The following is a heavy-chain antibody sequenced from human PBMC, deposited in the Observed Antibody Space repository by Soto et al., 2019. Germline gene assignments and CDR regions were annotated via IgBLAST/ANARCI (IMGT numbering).Heavy chain of an antibody. Sequence: PSETLSLTCTVSGGSISSGGYYWSWIRQHPGKGLEWIGYIYYSGSTYHNPSLKSRVTISVDASKNQFSLKPSSVTAADTAVYYCARDREMATIKYGWFDPWGQGTLVTVSS. V-gene: IGHV4-31*03. CDR2: IYYSGST. D-gene: IGHD5-12*01. CDR1: GGSISSGGYY. CDR3: ARDREMATIKYGWFDP. J-gene: IGHJ5*02.